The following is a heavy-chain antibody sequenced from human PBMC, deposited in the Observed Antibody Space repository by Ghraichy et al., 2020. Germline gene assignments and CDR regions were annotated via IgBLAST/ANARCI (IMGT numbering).Heavy chain of an antibody. V-gene: IGHV4-59*01. J-gene: IGHJ2*01. D-gene: IGHD5-18*01. CDR1: GGSISSYY. CDR2: IYYSGST. Sequence: SETLSLTCTVSGGSISSYYWSWIRQPPGKRLEWIGYIYYSGSTNYNPSLKSRVTISVDTSKNQFSLKLSSVTAADTAVYYCARDAGYSYGYPLGWYFDLWGRGTLVTVSS. CDR3: ARDAGYSYGYPLGWYFDL.